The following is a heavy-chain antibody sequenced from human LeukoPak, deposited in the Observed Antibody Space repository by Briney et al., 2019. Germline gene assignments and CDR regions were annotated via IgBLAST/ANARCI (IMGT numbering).Heavy chain of an antibody. Sequence: PSETLPLTCTVSGGSISDYYWNWIWQPPGKGLEWIGYISYSGSTNYNPSLKSRVTISLDTPKNQFSLKLSSVTAADTAVYYCARGNRDCSGGSCYVNWFDPWGQGTLVTVSS. CDR2: ISYSGST. CDR1: GGSISDYY. V-gene: IGHV4-59*01. CDR3: ARGNRDCSGGSCYVNWFDP. D-gene: IGHD2-15*01. J-gene: IGHJ5*02.